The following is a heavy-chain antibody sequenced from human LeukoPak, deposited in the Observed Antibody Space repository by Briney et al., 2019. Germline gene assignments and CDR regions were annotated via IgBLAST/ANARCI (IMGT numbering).Heavy chain of an antibody. V-gene: IGHV4-39*07. D-gene: IGHD3-22*01. CDR3: ARGMNYYDSSGGV. CDR1: GGSISSSSHY. J-gene: IGHJ6*02. Sequence: PSETLSLTCTVSGGSISSSSHYWGWIRQPPGKGLEWIGSMYYSGGTYYNPSLKSRVTISVDTSKNQFSLKLSSVTAADTAVYYCARGMNYYDSSGGVWGQGTTVTVSS. CDR2: MYYSGGT.